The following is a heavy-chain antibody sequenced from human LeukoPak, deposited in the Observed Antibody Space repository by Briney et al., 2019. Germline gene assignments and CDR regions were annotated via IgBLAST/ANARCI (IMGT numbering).Heavy chain of an antibody. CDR3: ATDPVAPTRAPYGMDV. Sequence: GGSLRLSCAASGFTFSTYPMHWVRQAPGKGREWVAVVADDGKDKHYVESVKGRFTISRDNSKNTLYLQMNSLRAEDTAVYYCATDPVAPTRAPYGMDVWGQGTTVTVSS. CDR2: VADDGKDK. V-gene: IGHV3-30*14. D-gene: IGHD5-12*01. CDR1: GFTFSTYP. J-gene: IGHJ6*02.